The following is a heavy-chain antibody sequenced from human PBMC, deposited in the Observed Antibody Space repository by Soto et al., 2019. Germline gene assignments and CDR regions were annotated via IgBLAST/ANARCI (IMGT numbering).Heavy chain of an antibody. D-gene: IGHD2-15*01. CDR2: IYYSGST. Sequence: SETLSLTCTVSGGSISSYYWSWIRQPPGKGLEWIGYIYYSGSTNYNPSLKSRVTISVDTSKNQFSLKLSSVTAADTAVYYCATAFLGYCSGGSCYQDYWDRGTLVTVSS. CDR3: ATAFLGYCSGGSCYQDY. CDR1: GGSISSYY. J-gene: IGHJ4*02. V-gene: IGHV4-59*01.